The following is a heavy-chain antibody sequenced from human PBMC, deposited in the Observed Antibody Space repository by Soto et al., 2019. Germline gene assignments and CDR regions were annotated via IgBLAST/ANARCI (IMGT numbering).Heavy chain of an antibody. J-gene: IGHJ5*02. CDR2: IYYSGST. CDR1: GGSISSSSYY. V-gene: IGHV4-39*01. CDR3: ARHRIYCGRDCYSSWFDP. Sequence: SETLSLTCTVSGGSISSSSYYWGCIRQPPGKGLEWIGSIYYSGSTYYNPSLKSRVTISVDTSKNQFSLKLSSVTAPDTAVYYCARHRIYCGRDCYSSWFDPWGQGTLVPVSS. D-gene: IGHD2-21*02.